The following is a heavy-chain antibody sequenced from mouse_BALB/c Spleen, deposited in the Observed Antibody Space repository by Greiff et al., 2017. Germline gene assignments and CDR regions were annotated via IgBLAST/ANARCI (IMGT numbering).Heavy chain of an antibody. CDR2: IRNKANGYTT. V-gene: IGHV7-3*02. D-gene: IGHD5-1*01. CDR3: ARYNLPHYYAMDY. J-gene: IGHJ4*01. Sequence: EVKLMESGGGLVQPGGSLRLSCATSVFTFTDYYMSWVRQPPGKALEWLGFIRNKANGYTTEYSASVKGRFTISRDNSQSILYLQMNTLRAEDSATYYCARYNLPHYYAMDYWGQGTSVTVSS. CDR1: VFTFTDYY.